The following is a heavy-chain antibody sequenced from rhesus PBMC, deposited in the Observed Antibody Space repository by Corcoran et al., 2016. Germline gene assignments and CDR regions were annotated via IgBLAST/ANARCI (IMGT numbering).Heavy chain of an antibody. CDR1: GFTFSRFW. CDR2: INSGGDST. Sequence: EVQLVESGGGLAKPGGSLRLSGVAAGFTFSRFWVHLVRQAPGKGLEWISTINSGGDSTYYADSVKGRFTISRENAKNTLYLQMNSLRAEDTAVYYCAKIDLRWGQGVLVTVSS. J-gene: IGHJ4*01. V-gene: IGHV3-14*01. CDR3: AKIDLR. D-gene: IGHD2-15*01.